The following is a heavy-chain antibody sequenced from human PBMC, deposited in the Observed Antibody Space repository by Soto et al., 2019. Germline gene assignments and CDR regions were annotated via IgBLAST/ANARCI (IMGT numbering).Heavy chain of an antibody. CDR2: ISSNGDST. V-gene: IGHV3-64D*06. D-gene: IGHD4-17*01. Sequence: GGSLRLSCSASGFTFSMFSMHWVRQAPGKGLEYASGISSNGDSTYYADSVKGRFTISRDNSKNTLYLQMSSLRAVDTAVYYCVHPRSTVQIPPTWGQGTLVTVSS. J-gene: IGHJ5*02. CDR1: GFTFSMFS. CDR3: VHPRSTVQIPPT.